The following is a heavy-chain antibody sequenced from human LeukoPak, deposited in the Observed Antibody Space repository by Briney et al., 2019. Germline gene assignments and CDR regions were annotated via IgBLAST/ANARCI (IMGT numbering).Heavy chain of an antibody. V-gene: IGHV4-39*07. D-gene: IGHD6-6*01. Sequence: SETLSLTCTVSGDSTSNINYYWGWIRQPPGKGLEWIGSIYYSGSTYYNPSLKSRVTISVDTSKNQFSLKLSSVTAADTAVYYCARSIAARHFDLWGRGTLVTVSS. CDR1: GDSTSNINYY. CDR2: IYYSGST. CDR3: ARSIAARHFDL. J-gene: IGHJ2*01.